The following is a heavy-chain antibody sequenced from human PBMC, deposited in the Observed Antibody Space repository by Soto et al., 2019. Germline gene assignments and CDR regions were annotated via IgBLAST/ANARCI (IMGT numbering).Heavy chain of an antibody. CDR3: ARGGYSGYDLTFDH. CDR1: GASISSGNHS. CDR2: IYHSGST. J-gene: IGHJ4*02. D-gene: IGHD5-12*01. V-gene: IGHV4-30-2*01. Sequence: PSETLSLTCAVSGASISSGNHSWSWIRQPPGKGLEWIGYIYHSGSTYYNPSLKGRVTIPVDRSKNQFSLNLNSVTAADTAVYYCARGGYSGYDLTFDHWGQGTLVTVSS.